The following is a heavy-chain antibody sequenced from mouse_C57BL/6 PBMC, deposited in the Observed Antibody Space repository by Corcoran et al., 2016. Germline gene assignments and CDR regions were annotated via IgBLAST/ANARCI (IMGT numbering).Heavy chain of an antibody. CDR2: INPNNGGT. Sequence: EVQLQQSGPELVNPGASVKISCKASGYTFTDYYMNWVKQSHGKSLEWIGDINPNNGGTSYNQKFKGKATLTVDKSSSTAYMELRSLTSEDSAVYYCARYYYGSSSFAYWGQGTLVTVSA. CDR1: GYTFTDYY. J-gene: IGHJ3*01. V-gene: IGHV1-26*01. CDR3: ARYYYGSSSFAY. D-gene: IGHD1-1*01.